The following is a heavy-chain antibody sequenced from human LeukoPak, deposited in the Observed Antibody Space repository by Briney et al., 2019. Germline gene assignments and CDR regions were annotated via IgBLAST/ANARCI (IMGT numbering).Heavy chain of an antibody. CDR1: GFTFSSYR. Sequence: GSLRLSCAVSGFTFSSYRMHWVRQSPGKGLAWVSRITSDGSATDYADSVRGRFTVSRDNAKNTLFLHMDSLRVEDTAVYYCARAAPPGYFDLWGRGTLVTVS. CDR2: ITSDGSAT. J-gene: IGHJ2*01. CDR3: ARAAPPGYFDL. V-gene: IGHV3-74*01.